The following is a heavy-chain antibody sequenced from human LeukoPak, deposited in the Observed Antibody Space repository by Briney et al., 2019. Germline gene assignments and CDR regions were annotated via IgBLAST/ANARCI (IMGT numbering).Heavy chain of an antibody. CDR2: INHSGST. Sequence: SETLSLTCAVYGGSFSGYYWSWIRQPPGKGLEWIGEINHSGSTNYNPSLKSRVTISVDTSKNQFSLKLSSVTAADTAVYYCARGGPTPPDMYYYDKGGYLKRTYDHDIWGQGTMVTVSS. J-gene: IGHJ3*02. CDR1: GGSFSGYY. D-gene: IGHD3-22*01. CDR3: ARGGPTPPDMYYYDKGGYLKRTYDHDI. V-gene: IGHV4-34*01.